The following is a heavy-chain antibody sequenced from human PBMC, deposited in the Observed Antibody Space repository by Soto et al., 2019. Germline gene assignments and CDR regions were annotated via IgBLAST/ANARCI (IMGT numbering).Heavy chain of an antibody. CDR2: ISGSGGST. V-gene: IGHV3-23*01. J-gene: IGHJ6*02. Sequence: GGSLRLSCAASGFTFSSYAMSWVRQAPGKGLEWVSAISGSGGSTYYADSVKGRFTISRDNSKNTLYLQMNSLRAEDTAVYYCAKGITMVRIVIGHGYYYCGMDVWVQGTTVTVSS. CDR1: GFTFSSYA. CDR3: AKGITMVRIVIGHGYYYCGMDV. D-gene: IGHD3-10*01.